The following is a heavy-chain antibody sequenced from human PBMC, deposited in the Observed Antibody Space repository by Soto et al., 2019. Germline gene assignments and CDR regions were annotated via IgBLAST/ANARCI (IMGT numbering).Heavy chain of an antibody. D-gene: IGHD6-19*01. CDR2: INAGNGNT. CDR1: GYTFTSYA. J-gene: IGHJ3*02. CDR3: ARDLRGIAVAGTRGDAFDI. Sequence: GASVKVSCKASGYTFTSYAMHWVRQAPGQRLEWMGWINAGNGNTKYSQKFQGRVTITRDTSASTAYMELSSPRSEDTAVYYCARDLRGIAVAGTRGDAFDIWGQGTMVTV. V-gene: IGHV1-3*01.